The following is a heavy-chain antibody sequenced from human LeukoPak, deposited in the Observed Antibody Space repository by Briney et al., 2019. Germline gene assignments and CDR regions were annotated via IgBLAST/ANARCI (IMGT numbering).Heavy chain of an antibody. CDR2: ISGSGDST. J-gene: IGHJ4*02. CDR1: EFTFSKYA. V-gene: IGHV3-23*01. Sequence: GGSLRLSCAASEFTFSKYAMNWVRQAPGKGLDWVSAISGSGDSTSYADSVRGRFIISRDNSKNTLYLQMDSLRAEDTAVYYCATNRTTGGHRFDYWGQGTLVTVSS. CDR3: ATNRTTGGHRFDY. D-gene: IGHD1-1*01.